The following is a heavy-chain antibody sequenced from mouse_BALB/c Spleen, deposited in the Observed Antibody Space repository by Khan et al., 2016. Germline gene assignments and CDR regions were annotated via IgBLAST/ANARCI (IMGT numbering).Heavy chain of an antibody. CDR3: ARYSTTVVAPLDY. V-gene: IGHV1-4*01. Sequence: LQESGAELARPGASVKMSCKASGYSFTSYTMHWVKQRPGQGLEWLGFINPSSSYTNYNQNFKDKATLTADKSSSTAYIQLSSLTSEDSAVYFCARYSTTVVAPLDYWGQGTTLTVSS. CDR2: INPSSSYT. CDR1: GYSFTSYT. D-gene: IGHD1-1*01. J-gene: IGHJ2*01.